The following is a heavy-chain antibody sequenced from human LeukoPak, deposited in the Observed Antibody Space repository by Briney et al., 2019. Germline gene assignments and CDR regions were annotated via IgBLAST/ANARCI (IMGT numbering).Heavy chain of an antibody. V-gene: IGHV3-7*01. J-gene: IGHJ4*02. D-gene: IGHD6-19*01. CDR1: GFSFSSYW. CDR3: VRWGVEAGMQD. CDR2: INPDGRDT. Sequence: GGSLRLSCEASGFSFSSYWMAWVRQAPGKGLEWVANINPDGRDTYYLDSVKGRFTNSRDNAKKSTFLQMNSLRVEETALYHGVRWGVEAGMQDWGQGTLVTVSS.